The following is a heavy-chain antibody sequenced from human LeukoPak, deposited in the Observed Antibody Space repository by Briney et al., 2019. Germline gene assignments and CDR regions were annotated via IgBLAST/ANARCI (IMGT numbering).Heavy chain of an antibody. V-gene: IGHV4-59*01. J-gene: IGHJ5*02. D-gene: IGHD2-2*01. CDR2: VDKSGST. CDR3: ARGGSSCYGCHNWFDP. Sequence: PSETLSLTCSVSGGSIRNYYWSWIRQSPGKGLEWIGYVDKSGSTNYNPSFKSRVIVSSDTSRNEFSLNLNSVTAADTAIYYCARGGSSCYGCHNWFDPWGQGTRVTVSS. CDR1: GGSIRNYY.